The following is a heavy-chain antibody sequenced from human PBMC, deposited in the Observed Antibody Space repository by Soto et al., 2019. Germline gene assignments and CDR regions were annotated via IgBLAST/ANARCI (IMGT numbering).Heavy chain of an antibody. CDR2: ISSSSSYI. CDR3: ARDPSAIVGATGGGY. D-gene: IGHD1-26*01. J-gene: IGHJ4*02. V-gene: IGHV3-21*01. CDR1: GFTFSSYS. Sequence: EVQLVESGGGLVKPGGSLRLSCAASGFTFSSYSMNWVRQAPGKGLEWVSSISSSSSYIYYADSVKGRFTISRDNAKNSLYLQMNSLRAEDTAVYYCARDPSAIVGATGGGYWGQGTLVTVSS.